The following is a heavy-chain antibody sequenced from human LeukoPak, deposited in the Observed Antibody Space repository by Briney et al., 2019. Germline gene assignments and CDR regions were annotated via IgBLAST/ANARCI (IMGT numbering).Heavy chain of an antibody. CDR1: GFTFTNAW. CDR2: IKSKADGETI. V-gene: IGHV3-15*07. J-gene: IGHJ4*02. Sequence: GGSLRLSCAASGFTFTNAWMNWVRQAPGKGLEWFGRIKSKADGETIDYAAPVKGRFTFSRDDSENMLYLQMNSLKSEDTAVYYCSTLTSRGLSDSWGQGTLVTVSS. CDR3: STLTSRGLSDS. D-gene: IGHD1-20*01.